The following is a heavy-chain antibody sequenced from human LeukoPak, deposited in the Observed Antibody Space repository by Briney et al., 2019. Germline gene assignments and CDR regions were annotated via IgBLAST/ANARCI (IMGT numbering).Heavy chain of an antibody. CDR1: GLTFSGST. CDR2: IRDKAYNYAT. CDR3: SRHEALPGDY. D-gene: IGHD2-21*02. J-gene: IGHJ4*02. Sequence: PGGSLRLSCAASGLTFSGSTMHWVRQASGKGLEWVGHIRDKAYNYATAYAASVKGRFTISRDDSENTAYLQMNSLKTEDTAVYYCSRHEALPGDYWGQGTLVTVSS. V-gene: IGHV3-73*01.